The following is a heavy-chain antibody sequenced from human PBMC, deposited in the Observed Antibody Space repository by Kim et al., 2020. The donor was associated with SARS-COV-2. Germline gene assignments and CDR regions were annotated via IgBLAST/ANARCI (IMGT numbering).Heavy chain of an antibody. Sequence: GGSLRLSCATSGFTFSAYAMLWVRQAPGEGPEWVAVISSDGSYKFYADSVKGRFTISRDSSKNTLYHQMNSLRAEDTAVYYCARPGVLGPTYWFDPWGQGTLVTVSS. V-gene: IGHV3-30*14. CDR1: GFTFSAYA. CDR3: ARPGVLGPTYWFDP. CDR2: ISSDGSYK. J-gene: IGHJ5*02. D-gene: IGHD1-26*01.